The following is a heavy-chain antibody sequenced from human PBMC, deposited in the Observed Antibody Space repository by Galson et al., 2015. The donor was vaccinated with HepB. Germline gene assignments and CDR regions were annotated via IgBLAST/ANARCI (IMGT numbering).Heavy chain of an antibody. CDR2: ISYDRSNK. CDR1: GFTFSSYG. V-gene: IGHV3-30*18. J-gene: IGHJ6*02. Sequence: SLRLSCAASGFTFSSYGMHWVRQAPGKGLEWVAVISYDRSNKYYADSVKGRFTISRDNSKNTLYLQMNSLRAEDTAVYYCAKDISPAMVEFYYHYYYGMDVWGQGTTVTVSS. CDR3: AKDISPAMVEFYYHYYYGMDV. D-gene: IGHD5-18*01.